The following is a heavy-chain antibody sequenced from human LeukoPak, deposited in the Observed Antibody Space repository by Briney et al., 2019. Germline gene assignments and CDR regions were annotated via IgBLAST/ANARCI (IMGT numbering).Heavy chain of an antibody. Sequence: PGGSLRLSCAASGFTFSSYEMNWVRQAPGKGLEWVSYISSSGSTIYYADSVKGRFTISRDNAKNSLYLQMNSLRAEDTAVYYCARTLDYYDSSGDDDAFDIWGQGTMVTVSS. CDR3: ARTLDYYDSSGDDDAFDI. V-gene: IGHV3-48*03. CDR1: GFTFSSYE. J-gene: IGHJ3*02. D-gene: IGHD3-22*01. CDR2: ISSSGSTI.